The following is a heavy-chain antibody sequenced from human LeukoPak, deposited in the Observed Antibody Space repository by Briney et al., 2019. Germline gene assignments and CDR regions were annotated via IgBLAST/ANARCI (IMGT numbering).Heavy chain of an antibody. J-gene: IGHJ4*02. CDR2: TYYRSKWSN. CDR3: ARYYYDSRGYYYYYFDY. D-gene: IGHD3-22*01. Sequence: SQTLSLTCAISGDTVSSNSAAWNWIRQSPSRGLEWLGRTYYRSKWSNDYAVSVKSRITINPDTSRNQFSLQLNSVTPEDTAVYYCARYYYDSRGYYYYYFDYWGQGTLVTVSS. CDR1: GDTVSSNSAA. V-gene: IGHV6-1*01.